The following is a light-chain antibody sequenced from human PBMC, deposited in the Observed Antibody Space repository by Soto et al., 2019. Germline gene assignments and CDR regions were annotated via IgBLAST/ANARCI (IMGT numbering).Light chain of an antibody. Sequence: GDRVTITCRASQSISSWLAWYQQKPGKAPKLLIYAASTLQSGVPSRFSGSGSGTDFTLTISCLQSEDFATYYCQQYYSYPPWTFGQGTKVDIK. V-gene: IGKV1-8*01. CDR3: QQYYSYPPWT. CDR1: QSISSW. J-gene: IGKJ1*01. CDR2: AAS.